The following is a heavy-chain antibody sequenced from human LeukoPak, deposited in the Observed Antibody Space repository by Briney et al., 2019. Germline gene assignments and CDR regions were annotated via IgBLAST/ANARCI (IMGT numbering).Heavy chain of an antibody. CDR1: GGSISSYY. D-gene: IGHD3-22*01. CDR2: IYYSGST. J-gene: IGHJ3*02. Sequence: LETLSLTCTVSGGSISSYYWSWIRQPPGKGLEWIGYIYYSGSTNYNPSLKSRVTISVDTSKNQFSLKLSSVTAADTAVYYCSRVRGYYYDSSGYNAFDIWGQVTMVTVSS. CDR3: SRVRGYYYDSSGYNAFDI. V-gene: IGHV4-59*01.